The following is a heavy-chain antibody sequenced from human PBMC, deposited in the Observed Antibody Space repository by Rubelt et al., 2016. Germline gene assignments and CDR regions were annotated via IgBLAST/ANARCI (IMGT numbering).Heavy chain of an antibody. J-gene: IGHJ4*02. Sequence: VQLVESGGGVVQPGRSLRLSCAASGFTFSSYSMNWVRQAPGKGLEWVSYISSSSSSIYYADSVKGRFTISRDNAKNSLYLQMKSLRDEDTAVYYCARWPYYYDSSGSGYWGQGTLVTVSS. CDR3: ARWPYYYDSSGSGY. D-gene: IGHD3-22*01. V-gene: IGHV3-48*02. CDR2: ISSSSSSI. CDR1: GFTFSSYS.